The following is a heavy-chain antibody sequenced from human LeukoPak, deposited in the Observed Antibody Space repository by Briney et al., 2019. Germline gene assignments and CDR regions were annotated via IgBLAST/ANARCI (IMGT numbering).Heavy chain of an antibody. Sequence: PGGSLRLSCAASGFTFSSYGMQWVRQAPGKGLEWIGEIIPGGNTNYNPSLKSRVTISLDTSKKQFSLNLDSVTAADTAMYYCTRGKRGYNYGFSAGSSRTMNYHYSGMDVWGQGTAATVSS. V-gene: IGHV4-34*01. CDR1: GFTFSSYG. CDR2: IIPGGNT. J-gene: IGHJ6*02. CDR3: TRGKRGYNYGFSAGSSRTMNYHYSGMDV. D-gene: IGHD5-18*01.